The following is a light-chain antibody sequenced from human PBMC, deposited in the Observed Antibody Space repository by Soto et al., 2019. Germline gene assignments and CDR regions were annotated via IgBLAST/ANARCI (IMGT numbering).Light chain of an antibody. CDR3: HQYNSYTWT. J-gene: IGKJ1*01. Sequence: EIALTQSPGTLSLSPGERATLSCRASQSVGSRFLAWYQQKPGQAPRLLISGTFSRASGSGTEFTLTISGLQPDDFATYYCHQYNSYTWTFGQGTKVE. V-gene: IGKV3-20*01. CDR2: GTF. CDR1: QSVGSRF.